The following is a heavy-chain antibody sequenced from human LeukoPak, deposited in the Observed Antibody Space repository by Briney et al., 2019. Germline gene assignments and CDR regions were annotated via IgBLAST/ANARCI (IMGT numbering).Heavy chain of an antibody. CDR1: GYTFTGYY. CDR3: ARDPNNSSGWFVDY. CDR2: INPNSGGT. J-gene: IGHJ4*02. Sequence: ASVKVSCKASGYTFTGYYMHWVRQAPAQGLEWMGRINPNSGGTNYAQKFQGRVTITRDTSISTAYMELSRLRSDDTAVYYCARDPNNSSGWFVDYWGQGTLVTVSS. D-gene: IGHD6-19*01. V-gene: IGHV1-2*06.